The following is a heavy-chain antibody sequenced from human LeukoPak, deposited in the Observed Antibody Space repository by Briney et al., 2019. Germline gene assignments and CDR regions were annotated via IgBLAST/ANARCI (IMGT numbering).Heavy chain of an antibody. CDR2: IYYSGNT. CDR3: ATDNSYGSGSYYT. V-gene: IGHV4-61*08. D-gene: IGHD3-10*01. CDR1: GGSITSGGYY. Sequence: SETLSLTCTVSGGSITSGGYYWSWIRQHPGKGLEWIGYIYYSGNTNCNPSLKSRVTISVDTSKNQFSLKLSSVTAADTAVYYCATDNSYGSGSYYTWGQGTLVTVSS. J-gene: IGHJ4*02.